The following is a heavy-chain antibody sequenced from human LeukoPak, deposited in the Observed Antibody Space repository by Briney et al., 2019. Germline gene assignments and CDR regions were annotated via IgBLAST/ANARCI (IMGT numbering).Heavy chain of an antibody. V-gene: IGHV4-59*01. CDR1: GGSINSYY. D-gene: IGHD3-22*01. CDR3: ARVRDRSRYFYDFDY. J-gene: IGHJ4*02. Sequence: SETLSLTCTVSGGSINSYYWSWIRQPPGKGLEWIGYIHYSGSTNYNPSLKSRVTISVDTSKNQFSLKLSSVTAADTAVYYCARVRDRSRYFYDFDYWGQGTLVTVSS. CDR2: IHYSGST.